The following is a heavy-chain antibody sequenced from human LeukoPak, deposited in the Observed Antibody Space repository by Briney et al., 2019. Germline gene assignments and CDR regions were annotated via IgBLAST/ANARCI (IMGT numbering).Heavy chain of an antibody. V-gene: IGHV4-59*01. CDR1: GGSISSYY. CDR2: IYYSGST. Sequence: SETLSLTCTVSGGSISSYYSSWIRQPPGEGLEWIGYIYYSGSTNYNTSLKSRVTISVDTPKHQLSLKLSSVTAADTAVYYCARGGYYYDSSGFMGIENWGQGTLVTVSS. D-gene: IGHD3-22*01. J-gene: IGHJ4*02. CDR3: ARGGYYYDSSGFMGIEN.